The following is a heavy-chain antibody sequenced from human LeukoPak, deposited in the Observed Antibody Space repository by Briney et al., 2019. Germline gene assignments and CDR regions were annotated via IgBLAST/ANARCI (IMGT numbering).Heavy chain of an antibody. D-gene: IGHD5-18*01. CDR3: ARRAPGEDSSRYYYYYMDV. CDR1: GFTFSAYN. CDR2: ITTSSTYM. Sequence: PGGSLRLSCAASGFTFSAYNMNWVRRTPGKGLEWVSSITTSSTYMFYADSVRGRFTISRDNAENSLYLQMNSLRDEDTAVYYCARRAPGEDSSRYYYYYMDVWGKGTTVTVSS. J-gene: IGHJ6*03. V-gene: IGHV3-21*01.